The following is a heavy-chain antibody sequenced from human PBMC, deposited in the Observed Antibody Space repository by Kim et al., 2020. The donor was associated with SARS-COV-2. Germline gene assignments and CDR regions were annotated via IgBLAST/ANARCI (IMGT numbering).Heavy chain of an antibody. D-gene: IGHD3-10*01. CDR3: AKLLWFGESPLLGMDV. V-gene: IGHV3-33*06. J-gene: IGHJ6*02. CDR2: IWYDGSNK. CDR1: GFTFSSYG. Sequence: GGSLRLSCAASGFTFSSYGMHWVRQAPGKGLEWVAVIWYDGSNKYYADSVKGRFTISRDNSKNTLYLQMNSLRAEDTAVYYCAKLLWFGESPLLGMDVWGQGTTVTVSS.